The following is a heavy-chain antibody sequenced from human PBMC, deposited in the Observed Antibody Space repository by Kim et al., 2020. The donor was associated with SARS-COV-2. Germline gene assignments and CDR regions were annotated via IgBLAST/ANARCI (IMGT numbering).Heavy chain of an antibody. CDR2: ISPYNGNP. V-gene: IGHV1-18*01. D-gene: IGHD3-22*01. CDR1: GYTFTSFG. J-gene: IGHJ2*01. Sequence: ASVKVSCKASGYTFTSFGISWVRQAPGQGLEWMGWISPYNGNPDYARKFQGRVTMTTDTSTDTAYMDLRGLRSDDTAVYYCARERRYYDSRGYYYVIPTYWDFELWGRGTLVTVSS. CDR3: ARERRYYDSRGYYYVIPTYWDFEL.